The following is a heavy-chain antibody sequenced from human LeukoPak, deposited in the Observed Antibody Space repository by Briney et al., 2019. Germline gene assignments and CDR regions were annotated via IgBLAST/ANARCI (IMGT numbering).Heavy chain of an antibody. CDR1: GFTFSTYA. D-gene: IGHD4/OR15-4a*01. CDR3: AKGADSSYGGIQDY. CDR2: LSGSGSSA. V-gene: IGHV3-23*01. Sequence: PGGSLRLSCAASGFTFSTYAMSWVRQAPGKGLEWVSGLSGSGSSAYYADSVKGRFTISRDNSKNTLYLQMNSLRAEDTAVYYCAKGADSSYGGIQDYWGQGTLVTVSS. J-gene: IGHJ4*02.